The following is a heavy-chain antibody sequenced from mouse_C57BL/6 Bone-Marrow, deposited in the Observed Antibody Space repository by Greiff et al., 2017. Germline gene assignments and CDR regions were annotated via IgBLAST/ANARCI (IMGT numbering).Heavy chain of an antibody. CDR3: ANYDDDDSPMDY. D-gene: IGHD2-4*01. Sequence: QVQLQQSGAELVKPGASVKMSCKASGYTFTSYWITWVKQRPGQGLEWIGDIYPGSGSTNYNEKFKSKATLTVDTSSSTAYMQLSSLTSEDSAVYYCANYDDDDSPMDYWGQGTSVTVSS. V-gene: IGHV1-55*01. J-gene: IGHJ4*01. CDR2: IYPGSGST. CDR1: GYTFTSYW.